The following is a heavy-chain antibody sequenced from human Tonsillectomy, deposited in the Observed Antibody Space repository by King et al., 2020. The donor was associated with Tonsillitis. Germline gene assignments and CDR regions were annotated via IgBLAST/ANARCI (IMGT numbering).Heavy chain of an antibody. V-gene: IGHV3-13*01. CDR1: GFIFSSYD. CDR3: ARGESAGWFGDQTYGMDV. CDR2: IGTAGDT. Sequence: EVQLVESGGGLVQPGGSLRLSCAASGFIFSSYDMHWVRQATGKGLEWVSAIGTAGDTYYPGSVKGRFTISRENAKNSLYLQMNSLRAGDTAVYYCARGESAGWFGDQTYGMDVWGQGTTVTVSS. J-gene: IGHJ6*02. D-gene: IGHD3-10*01.